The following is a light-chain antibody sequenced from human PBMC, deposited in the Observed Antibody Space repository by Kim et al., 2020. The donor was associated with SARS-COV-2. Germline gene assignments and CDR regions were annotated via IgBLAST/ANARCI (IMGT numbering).Light chain of an antibody. Sequence: DIQMTQSPSSLSAYVGDRVTITCRASQVISNSLAWFQQKPGKAPKSLILAASRLQSGFSSKFSGSGSGTDFTLTINSLQPEDFATYYCQQYYSYPYSFGQGTKLEI. CDR1: QVISNS. CDR3: QQYYSYPYS. CDR2: AAS. J-gene: IGKJ2*01. V-gene: IGKV1-16*02.